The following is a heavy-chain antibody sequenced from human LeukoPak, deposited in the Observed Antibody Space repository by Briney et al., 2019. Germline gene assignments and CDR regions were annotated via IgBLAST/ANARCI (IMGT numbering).Heavy chain of an antibody. CDR2: ISGSGDTT. D-gene: IGHD3-3*01. J-gene: IGHJ3*02. Sequence: GGSLRLSCEASGFTFSSYAMNWVRQAPGKGLEWVSSISGSGDTTYYADSVKVHFTISRDNSKNTLYLQMNSLRAEDTAVYYCTKGITIFRLIIGDAFDIWGQGTMVTVSS. CDR3: TKGITIFRLIIGDAFDI. CDR1: GFTFSSYA. V-gene: IGHV3-23*01.